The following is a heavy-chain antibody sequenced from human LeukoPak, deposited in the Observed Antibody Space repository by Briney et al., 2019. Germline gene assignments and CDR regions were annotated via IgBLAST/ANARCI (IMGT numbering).Heavy chain of an antibody. CDR1: GFTFSSYD. Sequence: GGSLRLSCAASGFTFSSYDMHWVRQATGKGLEWVSVIGTVGDTYYSDSVKGRFTIPRENAKNCLYLQMNSLRVGDTAVYYCARGPLVGTTNYYFDYWGQGTLVTVSS. J-gene: IGHJ4*02. CDR3: ARGPLVGTTNYYFDY. V-gene: IGHV3-13*01. CDR2: IGTVGDT. D-gene: IGHD2/OR15-2a*01.